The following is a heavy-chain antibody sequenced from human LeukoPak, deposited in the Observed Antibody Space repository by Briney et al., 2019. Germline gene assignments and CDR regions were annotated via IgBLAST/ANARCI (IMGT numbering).Heavy chain of an antibody. Sequence: PSETLSLTCTVSGGSISSYYWSWIRQPPGKGLEWIGYIYYSGSTNYNPSLKSRVTISADTSKNQFSLKLSSVTAADTAVYYCARYTTNDAFDIWGQGTMVTVSS. CDR1: GGSISSYY. J-gene: IGHJ3*02. D-gene: IGHD1-14*01. CDR2: IYYSGST. CDR3: ARYTTNDAFDI. V-gene: IGHV4-59*08.